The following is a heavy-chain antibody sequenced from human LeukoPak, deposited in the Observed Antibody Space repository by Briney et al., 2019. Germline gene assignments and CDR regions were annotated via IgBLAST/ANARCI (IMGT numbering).Heavy chain of an antibody. Sequence: PGGSLRLSCAASGFTFSSYGMHWVRQAPGKGLEWVAFIRYDGSNKYYADSVKGRFTISRDNSKNTLYLQMNSLRAEDTAVYYCAKEGPGSYYNEFDYWGQGTLVTVSS. CDR2: IRYDGSNK. J-gene: IGHJ4*02. CDR3: AKEGPGSYYNEFDY. CDR1: GFTFSSYG. D-gene: IGHD3-10*01. V-gene: IGHV3-30*02.